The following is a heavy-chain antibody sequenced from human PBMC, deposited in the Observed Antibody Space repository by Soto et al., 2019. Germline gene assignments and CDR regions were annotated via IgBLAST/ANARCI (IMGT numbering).Heavy chain of an antibody. Sequence: QVQLVQSGAEVKKPGSSVKVSCKASGGTFNSYGFNWVRQAPGQGLEWMGGVIPMFGTANYAQKFQGRVTITADKSTSTSYMEVKSLRSEDTAVYYCARGDDILAHRGDYFDYWGQGTQVTVSS. CDR1: GGTFNSYG. V-gene: IGHV1-69*06. CDR3: ARGDDILAHRGDYFDY. J-gene: IGHJ4*02. D-gene: IGHD3-3*02. CDR2: VIPMFGTA.